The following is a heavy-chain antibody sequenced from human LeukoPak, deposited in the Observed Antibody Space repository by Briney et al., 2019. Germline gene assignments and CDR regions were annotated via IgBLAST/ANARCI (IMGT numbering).Heavy chain of an antibody. J-gene: IGHJ5*02. Sequence: PSETLSLTCTVSGGSISSYYWSWIRQPPGKGLEWIGEINHSGSINYNPSLKSRVTISVDTSKNQFSLKLSSVTAADTAVYYCARGSPYYDFWSGYFWNWFDPWGQGTLVTVSS. CDR2: INHSGSI. D-gene: IGHD3-3*01. CDR3: ARGSPYYDFWSGYFWNWFDP. V-gene: IGHV4-34*01. CDR1: GGSISSYY.